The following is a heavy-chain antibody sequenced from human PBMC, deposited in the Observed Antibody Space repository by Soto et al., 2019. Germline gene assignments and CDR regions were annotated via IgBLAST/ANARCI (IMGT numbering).Heavy chain of an antibody. CDR1: RYTFTGYY. J-gene: IGHJ4*02. CDR2: INPHSGGT. CDR3: GITRIGVAAFDF. D-gene: IGHD3-3*01. Sequence: ASVKVSCKSSRYTFTGYYMHWLRQAPGQGLERMGWINPHSGGTNYAQKFHGWVTMTRDTSISTAYMELSRLRSDDTAVYYCGITRIGVAAFDFLGQGTLVTVSS. V-gene: IGHV1-2*04.